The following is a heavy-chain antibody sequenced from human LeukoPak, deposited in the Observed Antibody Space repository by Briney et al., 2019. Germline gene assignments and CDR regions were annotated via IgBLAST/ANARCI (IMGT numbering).Heavy chain of an antibody. D-gene: IGHD3-10*01. CDR1: GFSFSNYA. CDR3: AKVPYSDYGSGRPPFMDV. J-gene: IGHJ6*02. Sequence: GGSLRLSCAASGFSFSNYAMSWVRQAPGEGLEWVSTISYTGSDTYYADSVEGRFTISRDNSMNTLYLQVTSLRAEDTAIYYCAKVPYSDYGSGRPPFMDVWGQGTTVAVSS. CDR2: ISYTGSDT. V-gene: IGHV3-23*01.